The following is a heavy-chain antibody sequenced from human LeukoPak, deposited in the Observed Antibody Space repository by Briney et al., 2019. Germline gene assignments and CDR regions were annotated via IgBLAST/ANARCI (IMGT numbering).Heavy chain of an antibody. D-gene: IGHD1-26*01. Sequence: GASVKVSCKASGYTFTSYGISWVRQAPGQGLEWMGWISAYNGNTNYAQKLQGRVTMTTDTSTSTAYMELRSLRSDDTAVYYCARAYSGSYYYYYYYMDVWGKGTTVTVSS. CDR3: ARAYSGSYYYYYYYMDV. J-gene: IGHJ6*03. CDR2: ISAYNGNT. CDR1: GYTFTSYG. V-gene: IGHV1-18*01.